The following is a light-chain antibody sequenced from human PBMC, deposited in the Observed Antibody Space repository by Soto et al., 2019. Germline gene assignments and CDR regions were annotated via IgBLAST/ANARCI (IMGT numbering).Light chain of an antibody. V-gene: IGKV1-33*01. CDR2: DAS. J-gene: IGKJ1*01. CDR1: QDISNY. CDR3: QQYDNLPTWT. Sequence: DIHMTHSPYSTCPSVGNTQSFSYXXSQDISNYLNWYQQKPGKAPKLLIYDASNLETGVPSRFSGSGSGTDFTFTISSLQPEDIATYYCQQYDNLPTWTFGQGTKVDIK.